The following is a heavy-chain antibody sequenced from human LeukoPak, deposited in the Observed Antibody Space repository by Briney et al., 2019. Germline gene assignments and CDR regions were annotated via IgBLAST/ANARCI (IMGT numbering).Heavy chain of an antibody. J-gene: IGHJ3*02. Sequence: PSETLSLTCPVSGGSISNYYYWTWIRQPPGKGLEWIGYVYYTGSTNFNPSLKSRVTISVDTSKNQFSLKLSSVTAADTAVYYCARKLRGDAFDIWGQGTMVTVSS. D-gene: IGHD4-17*01. CDR3: ARKLRGDAFDI. CDR1: GGSISNYY. CDR2: VYYTGST. V-gene: IGHV4-59*01.